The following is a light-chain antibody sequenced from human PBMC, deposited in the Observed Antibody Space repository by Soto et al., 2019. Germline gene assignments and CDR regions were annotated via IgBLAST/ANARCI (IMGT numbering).Light chain of an antibody. CDR1: SSDVGDYDY. J-gene: IGLJ2*01. V-gene: IGLV2-14*01. CDR2: DVS. CDR3: SSYSSSSPLVV. Sequence: QSALTQPASVSGSPGQSITISCTGTSSDVGDYDYVSWYQQHPGKAPRLVIYDVSIRPSGVSNRFSGSKSGNTASLTISGLQVEDEADYYCSSYSSSSPLVVFGGGTKLTVL.